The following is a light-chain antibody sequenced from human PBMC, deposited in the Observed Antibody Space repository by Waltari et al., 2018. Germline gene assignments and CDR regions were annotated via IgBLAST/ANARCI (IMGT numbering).Light chain of an antibody. CDR1: SGHSSNV. Sequence: QLVLTQSPSASASLGASVKLTCTLSSGHSSNVIAWLQQQPEKGPRYLMKANSDGSHSKGDAIPDRFSGSSSGAERYLTTSSLQSEDEADYYCQTGGHGTWVFGGGTKLTVL. CDR3: QTGGHGTWV. V-gene: IGLV4-69*01. J-gene: IGLJ3*02. CDR2: ANSDGSH.